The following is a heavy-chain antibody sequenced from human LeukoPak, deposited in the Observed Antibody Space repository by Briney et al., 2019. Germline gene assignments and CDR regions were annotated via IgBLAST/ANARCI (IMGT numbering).Heavy chain of an antibody. CDR1: GFIFTSYA. V-gene: IGHV3-23*01. CDR2: ISHTGNSI. J-gene: IGHJ4*02. Sequence: GGSLRLSCAASGFIFTSYAMGWVRQAPGKGLEWVSVISHTGNSIFYADSVKGRFTISRDDPKNTLHLLMNSLSAEDTAFYYCARAIFGRTFGAFDYWGQGILVTVSS. D-gene: IGHD3-3*01. CDR3: ARAIFGRTFGAFDY.